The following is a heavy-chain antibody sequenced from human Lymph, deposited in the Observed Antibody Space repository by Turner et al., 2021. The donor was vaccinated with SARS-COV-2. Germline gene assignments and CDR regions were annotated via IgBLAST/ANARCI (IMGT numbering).Heavy chain of an antibody. CDR2: IYYSRST. V-gene: IGHV4-59*13. CDR3: ARDRTSYGDYWSGYYYGMDV. Sequence: QVQLQESGPGLVKPSETLSLPCTVSGGPISSYFWSWLRQPPGKGLVWIAYIYYSRSTNYNPSLKSRVTISVATSKNQFSLRLSSVTAADTAVYYCARDRTSYGDYWSGYYYGMDVWGQGTTVTVSS. CDR1: GGPISSYF. J-gene: IGHJ6*02. D-gene: IGHD4-17*01.